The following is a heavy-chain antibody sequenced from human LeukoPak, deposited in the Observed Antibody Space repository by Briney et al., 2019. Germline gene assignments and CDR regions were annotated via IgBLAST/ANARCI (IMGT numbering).Heavy chain of an antibody. CDR1: GGPISGSSYY. Sequence: KPSETLSLTCTVSGGPISGSSYYWGWIRQPPGKGLEWIGSVSYSGSTYYNPSLKSRVTISLDTSKNQFSLKLNSVTAADTAVYYCARAARYCSSSRCFSNWFDPWGQGTLVTVSS. CDR2: VSYSGST. D-gene: IGHD2-2*01. V-gene: IGHV4-39*07. CDR3: ARAARYCSSSRCFSNWFDP. J-gene: IGHJ5*02.